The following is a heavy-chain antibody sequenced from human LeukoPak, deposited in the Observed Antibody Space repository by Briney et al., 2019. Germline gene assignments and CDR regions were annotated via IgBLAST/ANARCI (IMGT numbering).Heavy chain of an antibody. CDR1: GGTFSSYA. Sequence: ASVKVSCKASGGTFSSYAISWVRQAPGQGLEWMGGIIPIFGTANYAQKFQGRVTITADESTSTAFMELSSLRSEDTAVYYCARGGGSGWSDVPFDYWGQGTLVTVSS. D-gene: IGHD1-1*01. V-gene: IGHV1-69*13. CDR2: IIPIFGTA. CDR3: ARGGGSGWSDVPFDY. J-gene: IGHJ4*02.